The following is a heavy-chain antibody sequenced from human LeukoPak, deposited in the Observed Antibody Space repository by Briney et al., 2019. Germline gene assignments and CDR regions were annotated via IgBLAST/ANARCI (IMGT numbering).Heavy chain of an antibody. V-gene: IGHV3-64*01. J-gene: IGHJ4*02. CDR3: ARGRGYCSGTRCYVDY. Sequence: GGSLRLSCAASGFTFSSYDMHWVRQAPGKGLEFVSAISSAGGSTYYANSVKGRFTISRDNSKNTLYLQMGSLRAEDMAVYYCARGRGYCSGTRCYVDYWGQGTLVTVSS. D-gene: IGHD2-2*01. CDR1: GFTFSSYD. CDR2: ISSAGGST.